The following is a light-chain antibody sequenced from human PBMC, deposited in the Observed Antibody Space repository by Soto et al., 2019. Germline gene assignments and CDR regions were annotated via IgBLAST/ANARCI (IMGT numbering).Light chain of an antibody. CDR2: DAS. V-gene: IGKV1-5*01. CDR1: QSISTS. Sequence: DIQMTQSPSTLSASVGDRVNITCRASQSISTSLAWYQQKAGKAPKLLMSDASSLESGVPLRFSGSGSGTEFTLTISSLQPDDFATYYWQQYKSYYTFGQGTKLEIK. CDR3: QQYKSYYT. J-gene: IGKJ2*01.